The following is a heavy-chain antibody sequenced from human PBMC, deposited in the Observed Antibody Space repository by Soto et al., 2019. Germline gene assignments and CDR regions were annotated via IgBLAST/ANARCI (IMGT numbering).Heavy chain of an antibody. CDR1: GGSFSGYY. Sequence: PSETLSLTCAVYGGSFSGYYWSWIRQPPGKGLQWIGEINHGGGTNYNPSLKSRVTISVDTSKNQFSLKLTSVTAADTAVYYCASDSSGYYFVFDYWGQGTLVTVSS. J-gene: IGHJ4*02. V-gene: IGHV4-34*01. D-gene: IGHD3-22*01. CDR3: ASDSSGYYFVFDY. CDR2: INHGGGT.